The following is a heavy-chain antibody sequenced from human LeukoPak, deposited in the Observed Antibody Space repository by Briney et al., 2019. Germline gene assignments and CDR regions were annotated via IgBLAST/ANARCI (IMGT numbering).Heavy chain of an antibody. J-gene: IGHJ4*02. D-gene: IGHD6-13*01. CDR1: GGSVSSNSAA. CDR3: ARVGGSSWVFDY. CDR2: TYYRSKWYN. V-gene: IGHV6-1*01. Sequence: LSQTLSLTCAISGGSVSSNSAAWNWIRQSPSRGLEWLGRTYYRSKWYNDYAVSVKSRITINPDTSKNQFSLQLNSVTPEDTAVYYCARVGGSSWVFDYWGQGTLVTVSS.